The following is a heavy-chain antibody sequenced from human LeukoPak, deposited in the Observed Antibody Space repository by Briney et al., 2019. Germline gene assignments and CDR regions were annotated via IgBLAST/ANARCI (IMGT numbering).Heavy chain of an antibody. V-gene: IGHV3-74*01. CDR3: ARRMVRGVITRADWFDL. CDR2: INTDGSST. J-gene: IGHJ5*02. Sequence: GGSLRLSCAASGFTFSSYWMHWVRQAPGKGLVWVSRINTDGSSTSYADSVKGRFTISRDNAKNSLYLQMSSLRAEDTAVYYCARRMVRGVITRADWFDLWGQGTLVTVSS. CDR1: GFTFSSYW. D-gene: IGHD3-10*01.